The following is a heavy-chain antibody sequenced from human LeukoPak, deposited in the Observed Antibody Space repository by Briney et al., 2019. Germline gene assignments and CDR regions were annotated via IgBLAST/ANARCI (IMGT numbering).Heavy chain of an antibody. CDR1: GYSISSGYY. CDR3: ARVDGANWGLSWFDP. V-gene: IGHV4-38-2*02. D-gene: IGHD7-27*01. Sequence: SETLSLTCTVSGYSISSGYYWGWIRQPPGKGLEWIGSTYHSGSTYYNPSLKSRVTISVDTSKNQFSLKLSSVTAADTAVYYCARVDGANWGLSWFDPWGQGTLVTVSS. CDR2: TYHSGST. J-gene: IGHJ5*02.